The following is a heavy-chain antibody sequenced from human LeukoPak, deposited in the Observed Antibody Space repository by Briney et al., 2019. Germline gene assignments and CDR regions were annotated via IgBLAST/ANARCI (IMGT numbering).Heavy chain of an antibody. Sequence: SETLSLTCTVSGGSISSSSYYWGWIRQPPGKGLEWIGSIYYSGSTYYNPSLKSRVTISVDTSKNQFSLKLSSVTAADTAVYYCARTRRYCSGGSCYNPRGYYYYMDVWGKGTTVTVSS. CDR3: ARTRRYCSGGSCYNPRGYYYYMDV. CDR1: GGSISSSSYY. D-gene: IGHD2-15*01. J-gene: IGHJ6*03. V-gene: IGHV4-39*07. CDR2: IYYSGST.